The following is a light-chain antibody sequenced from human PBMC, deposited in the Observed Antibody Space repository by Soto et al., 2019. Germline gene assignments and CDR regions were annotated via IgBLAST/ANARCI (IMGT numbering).Light chain of an antibody. J-gene: IGKJ4*01. V-gene: IGKV1-9*01. CDR3: QQLSRYPLT. Sequence: DIQFNQSPSVLSASVGDTVTITSRARQGLNNYLSWYQQKARKALDLLIYSASTFQRGVPSGFSGSGSETEFSLTIRALPPEDFATYYCQQLSRYPLTFGGGTTVNIK. CDR1: QGLNNY. CDR2: SAS.